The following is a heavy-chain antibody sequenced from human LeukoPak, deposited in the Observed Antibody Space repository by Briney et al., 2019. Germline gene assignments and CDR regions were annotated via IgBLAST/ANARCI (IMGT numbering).Heavy chain of an antibody. CDR1: GGSFSGYY. D-gene: IGHD2-21*02. V-gene: IGHV4-34*01. J-gene: IGHJ6*03. CDR2: INHSGST. Sequence: PSETLSLTCAVYGGSFSGYYWSWIRQPPGKGLEWIGEINHSGSTNYNPSLKSRVTISVDTSKNQFSLKLSSVTAADTAMYYCARGCVGLAPLRWGRPDYYYYMDVWGKGTTVTVSS. CDR3: ARGCVGLAPLRWGRPDYYYYMDV.